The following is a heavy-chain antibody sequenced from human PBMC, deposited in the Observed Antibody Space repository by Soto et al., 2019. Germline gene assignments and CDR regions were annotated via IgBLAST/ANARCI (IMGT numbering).Heavy chain of an antibody. CDR2: IYWDDDK. CDR1: GFSVSTSGVA. J-gene: IGHJ6*02. D-gene: IGHD5-12*01. Sequence: SGPTLVNPTQTLTLTCTCSGFSVSTSGVAVGWIRQPPGKALEWLALIYWDDDKRYSPSLKSRLAITKDTSKNQVVLTMTNMDPVDTATYYCARIRGGYDIYYYGMDVWGQGTTVTVSS. V-gene: IGHV2-5*02. CDR3: ARIRGGYDIYYYGMDV.